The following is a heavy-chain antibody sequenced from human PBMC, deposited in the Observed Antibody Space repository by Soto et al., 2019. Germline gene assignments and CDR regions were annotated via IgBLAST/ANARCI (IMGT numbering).Heavy chain of an antibody. V-gene: IGHV3-7*01. Sequence: GGSLRLSCAASGFTFSNYWMTWVRQAPGKGLEWVASIKQDGSEQYYVDSVKGRFTISRDNAKNSLYLQMNSLRAEDTAVFYCARDRIPVVGVYSYFDYWGQGTLVTVSS. CDR3: ARDRIPVVGVYSYFDY. D-gene: IGHD2-15*01. J-gene: IGHJ4*02. CDR2: IKQDGSEQ. CDR1: GFTFSNYW.